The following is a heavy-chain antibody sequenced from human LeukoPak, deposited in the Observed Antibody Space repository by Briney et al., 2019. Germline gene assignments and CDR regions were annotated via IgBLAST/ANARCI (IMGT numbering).Heavy chain of an antibody. CDR3: TRAGDSSGWFDY. Sequence: ASAKVSCKASGYTFTGYYMHWVRQAPGQGLEWMGRINPNSGGTNYAQKFQGRVTMTRDTSISTAYMELSRLRSDDTAVYSCTRAGDSSGWFDYWGQGTLVTVPS. D-gene: IGHD6-19*01. CDR2: INPNSGGT. CDR1: GYTFTGYY. V-gene: IGHV1-2*06. J-gene: IGHJ4*02.